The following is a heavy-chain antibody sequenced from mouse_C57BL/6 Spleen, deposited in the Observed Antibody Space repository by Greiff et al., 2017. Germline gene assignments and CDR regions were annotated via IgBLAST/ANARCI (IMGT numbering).Heavy chain of an antibody. D-gene: IGHD3-3*01. CDR3: TREGGDVFAY. CDR2: ISSGGDYI. Sequence: EVQGVESGEGLVKPGGSLKLSCAASGFTFSSYAMSWVRQTPEKRLEWVAYISSGGDYIYYADTVKGRFTISRDNARNTLYLQMSSLKSEDTAMYYCTREGGDVFAYWGQGTLVTVSA. CDR1: GFTFSSYA. V-gene: IGHV5-9-1*02. J-gene: IGHJ3*01.